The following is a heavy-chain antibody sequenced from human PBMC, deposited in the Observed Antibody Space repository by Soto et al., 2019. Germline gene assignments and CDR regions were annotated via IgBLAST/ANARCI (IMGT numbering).Heavy chain of an antibody. CDR3: AHRPRGYSYHFDY. CDR1: GFSLTTRGVG. CDR2: IYWDDDE. J-gene: IGHJ4*02. D-gene: IGHD5-18*01. Sequence: QITLKESGPTLVKPTQTLTLTCTFPGFSLTTRGVGVGWIHQPPGKALEWLALIYWDDDEGYSPSLKSRLTVTKDTSKTQVVLTMTNTDPVDTATYYCAHRPRGYSYHFDYWGQGTLVTVSS. V-gene: IGHV2-5*02.